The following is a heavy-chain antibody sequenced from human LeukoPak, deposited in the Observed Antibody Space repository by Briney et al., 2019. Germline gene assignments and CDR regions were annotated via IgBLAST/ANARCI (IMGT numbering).Heavy chain of an antibody. CDR3: AREPGAQYSSSYYAEGPFFDY. Sequence: ASVKVSCKASGYTFTGYYMHWVRQAPGQGLEWMGWINPNSGGTNYAQKFQGRVTMTRDTSISTAYMELSRLRSDDTAVYYCAREPGAQYSSSYYAEGPFFDYWGQGTLVTVSS. J-gene: IGHJ4*02. CDR1: GYTFTGYY. CDR2: INPNSGGT. D-gene: IGHD6-6*01. V-gene: IGHV1-2*02.